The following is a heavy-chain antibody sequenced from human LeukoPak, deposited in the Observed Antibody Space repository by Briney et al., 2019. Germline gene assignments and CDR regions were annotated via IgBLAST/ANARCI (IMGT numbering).Heavy chain of an antibody. V-gene: IGHV4-4*07. CDR3: ARAHCTATSCHRFDY. D-gene: IGHD2-2*01. J-gene: IGHJ4*02. Sequence: SETLSLTCTVSGGSISSYYWSWIRQPAGKGLDWIGRIYNSGGTNYNPSLESRVTMSVDTSKNQFSLKLSSVTAADTAVYYCARAHCTATSCHRFDYWGQGALVTVSS. CDR1: GGSISSYY. CDR2: IYNSGGT.